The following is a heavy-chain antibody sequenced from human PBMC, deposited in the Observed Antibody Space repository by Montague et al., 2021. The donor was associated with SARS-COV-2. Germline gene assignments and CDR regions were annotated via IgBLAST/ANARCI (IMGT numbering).Heavy chain of an antibody. CDR3: ARDWWNGDWFFGVYYYYGMDV. D-gene: IGHD3-9*01. CDR1: GFTFSSYG. V-gene: IGHV3-33*01. CDR2: VWYDGSNK. J-gene: IGHJ6*02. Sequence: SLRLSCAASGFTFSSYGMHWVRQAPGKGLEWVAVVWYDGSNKYYADSXXGRFTISRDNSKNTLYLQMNSLRAEDTAVYYCARDWWNGDWFFGVYYYYGMDVWGQGTTVTVSS.